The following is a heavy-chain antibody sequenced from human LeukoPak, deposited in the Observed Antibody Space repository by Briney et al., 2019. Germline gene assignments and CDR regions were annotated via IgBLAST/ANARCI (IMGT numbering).Heavy chain of an antibody. D-gene: IGHD6-13*01. V-gene: IGHV3-74*01. Sequence: GGSLRLSCAASGFTFSSYWMHWVRQAPGKGLVWVSRINSDGSSTSYADSVKGRFTISRDNAKNTLYLQMNSLRADDTAVYYCARDGLGQQLPLDYWGQGTLVTVSS. CDR1: GFTFSSYW. J-gene: IGHJ4*02. CDR3: ARDGLGQQLPLDY. CDR2: INSDGSST.